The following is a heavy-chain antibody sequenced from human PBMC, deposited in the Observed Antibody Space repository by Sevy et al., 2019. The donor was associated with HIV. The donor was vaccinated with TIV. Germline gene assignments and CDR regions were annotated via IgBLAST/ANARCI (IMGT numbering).Heavy chain of an antibody. CDR3: ASAVNYYGSETYYWFDP. J-gene: IGHJ5*02. CDR1: GFTVSNNY. CDR2: IYSGGST. D-gene: IGHD3-10*01. Sequence: GGSLRLSCAVSGFTVSNNYMSWVRQAPGKGLEWVSVIYSGGSTFYADSVKGRFTISRDNSKNTLYLQMNSLRAEDTAVYYCASAVNYYGSETYYWFDPWGQGTLVTVSS. V-gene: IGHV3-53*01.